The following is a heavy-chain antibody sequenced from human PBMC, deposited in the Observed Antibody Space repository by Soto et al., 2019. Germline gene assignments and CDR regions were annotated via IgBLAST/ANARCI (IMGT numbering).Heavy chain of an antibody. CDR3: ARDRDFWSGREAYNWFDP. Sequence: EVQLVESGGGLVQPGGSLRLSCAASGFTVSSNYMSWVRQAPGKGLEWVSVIYSGGSTYYADSVKGRFTISRDNSKNTLYLQMNSLRAEDTAVYYCARDRDFWSGREAYNWFDPWGQGTLVTVSS. J-gene: IGHJ5*02. D-gene: IGHD3-3*01. CDR2: IYSGGST. CDR1: GFTVSSNY. V-gene: IGHV3-66*01.